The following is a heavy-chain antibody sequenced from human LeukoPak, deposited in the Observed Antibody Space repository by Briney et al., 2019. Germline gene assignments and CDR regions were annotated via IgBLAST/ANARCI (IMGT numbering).Heavy chain of an antibody. D-gene: IGHD6-13*01. CDR1: GYTFTSYG. Sequence: EASVKVSCKASGYTFTSYGISWVRQAPGQGLEWMGRISGYSGNTKYAENVQGRVTMTTDTSTTTAYLELRSLTSDATAVYYCAGGGEVAASGAGVRWFDPWGQGTLVTVSS. J-gene: IGHJ5*02. CDR2: ISGYSGNT. CDR3: AGGGEVAASGAGVRWFDP. V-gene: IGHV1-18*01.